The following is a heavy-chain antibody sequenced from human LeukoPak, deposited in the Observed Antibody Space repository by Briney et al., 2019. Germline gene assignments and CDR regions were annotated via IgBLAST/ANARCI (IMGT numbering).Heavy chain of an antibody. CDR1: GFTFSSYW. V-gene: IGHV3-7*01. J-gene: IGHJ4*02. CDR3: ARHPYSSSWFSEMYYFDY. CDR2: IKQDGSEK. Sequence: GGTLRLSCAASGFTFSSYWMSWVRQAPGKGLEWVANIKQDGSEKYYVDSVKGRFTISRDNAKNSLYLQMNSLRAEDTAVYYCARHPYSSSWFSEMYYFDYWGQGTLVTVSS. D-gene: IGHD6-13*01.